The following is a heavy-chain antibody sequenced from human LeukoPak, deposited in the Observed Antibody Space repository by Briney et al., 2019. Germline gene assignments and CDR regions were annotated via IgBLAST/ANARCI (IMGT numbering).Heavy chain of an antibody. V-gene: IGHV6-1*01. D-gene: IGHD3-9*01. CDR1: GDSVSGNSAI. Sequence: SQTLSLTCAISGDSVSGNSAIWNWIRQSPSRGLEWLGRTYYRSKWFNDYAVSVKGRITINPDTSKNQYSLHLNSVTPEDTAVYYCGRAEHDWGSDYWGRGTLVTVSS. J-gene: IGHJ4*02. CDR3: GRAEHDWGSDY. CDR2: TYYRSKWFN.